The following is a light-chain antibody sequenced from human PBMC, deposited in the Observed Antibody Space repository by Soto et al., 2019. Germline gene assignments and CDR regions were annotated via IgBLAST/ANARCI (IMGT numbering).Light chain of an antibody. CDR1: ESLLHSNGYNY. CDR2: LGS. V-gene: IGKV2-28*01. J-gene: IGKJ3*01. Sequence: DIVMTQSPLSLPVTPGEPASISCRSSESLLHSNGYNYFHWYLQKPGQSPHLLIYLGSNRASGVPDRFSGSGSGTDFTLKISRVEAEDVGVYYCMQALQTPRTFGPGNKVESK. CDR3: MQALQTPRT.